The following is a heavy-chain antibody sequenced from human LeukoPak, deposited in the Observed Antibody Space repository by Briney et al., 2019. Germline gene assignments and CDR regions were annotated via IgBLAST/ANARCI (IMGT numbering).Heavy chain of an antibody. V-gene: IGHV3-11*04. D-gene: IGHD3-10*01. Sequence: GGSLRLSCAASGFTFCDNYMIWIRQAPGKGLEWVSYISRSGSTIYYADSVKGRLTISRDNAKNSLYLQMNSLRAEDTAVYFCARGREYGSGSLHYYYMDVWGKGTTVTVSS. J-gene: IGHJ6*03. CDR1: GFTFCDNY. CDR2: ISRSGSTI. CDR3: ARGREYGSGSLHYYYMDV.